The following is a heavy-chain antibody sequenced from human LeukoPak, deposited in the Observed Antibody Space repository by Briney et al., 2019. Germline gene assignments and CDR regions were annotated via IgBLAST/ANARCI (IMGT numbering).Heavy chain of an antibody. V-gene: IGHV1-2*02. CDR2: INPNSGGT. J-gene: IGHJ3*02. CDR1: GYTFTGYY. D-gene: IGHD2-2*01. CDR3: ARDAYIVVVPAAREYAFDI. Sequence: ASVKVSCKASGYTFTGYYMHWVRQAPGQGLEWMGWINPNSGGTNYAQKFQGRVTMTRDTSISTAYMELSRLRSDDTAVYYCARDAYIVVVPAAREYAFDIWAKGQWSPSLQ.